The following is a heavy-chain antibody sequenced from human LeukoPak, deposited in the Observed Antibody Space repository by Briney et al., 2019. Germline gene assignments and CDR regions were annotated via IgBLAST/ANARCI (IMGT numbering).Heavy chain of an antibody. CDR3: AKSERSASWFGESNWFDP. J-gene: IGHJ5*02. D-gene: IGHD3-10*01. CDR1: GFTFSSYS. Sequence: GGSLRLSCAASGFTFSSYSMNWVRQAPGKGLEWVSSISSSSSYIYYADSVKGRFTISRDNAKNSLYLQMNSLRVEDTAVYYCAKSERSASWFGESNWFDPWGQGTLVTVSS. V-gene: IGHV3-21*01. CDR2: ISSSSSYI.